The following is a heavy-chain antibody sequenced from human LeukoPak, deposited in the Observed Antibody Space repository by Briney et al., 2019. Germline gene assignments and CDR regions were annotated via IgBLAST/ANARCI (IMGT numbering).Heavy chain of an antibody. J-gene: IGHJ5*02. Sequence: SETLSLTCTVSGGSISSYYWSWIRQPPGKGLEWIGYIYYSGSTNYNPSLKSRVTISVDTSKNQFSLKLSSVTAADTAVYYCARDRRSYSFNWFDPWGQGTLVTVSS. CDR1: GGSISSYY. CDR2: IYYSGST. V-gene: IGHV4-59*01. CDR3: ARDRRSYSFNWFDP. D-gene: IGHD2-15*01.